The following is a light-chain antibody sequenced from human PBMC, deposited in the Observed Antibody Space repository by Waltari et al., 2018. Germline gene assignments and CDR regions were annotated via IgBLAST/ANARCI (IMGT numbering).Light chain of an antibody. CDR1: NIGSKN. Sequence: SYELTQPLSVSVALGQTARITCGGNNIGSKNVHWYPQKPGQAPVLVIYWDSHRPSGIPERFSGSNSGNTATLTISRAQAGDEADYYCQVWDSSTVVFGGGTKLTVL. CDR2: WDS. J-gene: IGLJ2*01. CDR3: QVWDSSTVV. V-gene: IGLV3-9*01.